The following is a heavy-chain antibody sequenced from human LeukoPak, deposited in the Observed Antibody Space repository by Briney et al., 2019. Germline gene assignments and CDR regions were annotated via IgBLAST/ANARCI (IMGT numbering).Heavy chain of an antibody. CDR2: IWYDGSNK. CDR3: ARDWAAAYYFDY. J-gene: IGHJ4*02. CDR1: GFTFSSYG. V-gene: IGHV3-33*01. D-gene: IGHD3-16*01. Sequence: PGRSLRLSCAASGFTFSSYGMHWVRQAPGKGLEWVAVIWYDGSNKYYADSVKGRFTISRDNSKNTLYLQMNSLRAEDTAVYYCARDWAAAYYFDYWGQGTLVTVSS.